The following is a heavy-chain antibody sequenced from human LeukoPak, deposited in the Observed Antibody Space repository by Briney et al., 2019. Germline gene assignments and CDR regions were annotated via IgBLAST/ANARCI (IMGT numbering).Heavy chain of an antibody. D-gene: IGHD1-7*01. J-gene: IGHJ4*02. Sequence: GGSLRLSCAASGFTFSSYSMNWVRQAPGKGLEWVSSISSSSSYIYYADSVKGRFTISRDNAKNSLYLQMNSLRAEDTAVYYCARETSGITGTTSYWGQGTLVAVSS. CDR3: ARETSGITGTTSY. CDR1: GFTFSSYS. V-gene: IGHV3-21*01. CDR2: ISSSSSYI.